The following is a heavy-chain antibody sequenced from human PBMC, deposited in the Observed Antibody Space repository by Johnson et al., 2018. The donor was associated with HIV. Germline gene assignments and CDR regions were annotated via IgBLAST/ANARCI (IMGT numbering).Heavy chain of an antibody. CDR1: GFTVSSNY. D-gene: IGHD5-24*01. V-gene: IGHV3-11*04. J-gene: IGHJ3*02. Sequence: VQLVESGGGLIQPGGSLRLSCAASGFTVSSNYMSWVRQAPGKGLEWVSYISSSGSTIYYADSVKGRFTISSDNAKNSLYRQMNSLRAEDTAVYYCAREMAWEDAFDIWGQGTMVTVSS. CDR2: ISSSGSTI. CDR3: AREMAWEDAFDI.